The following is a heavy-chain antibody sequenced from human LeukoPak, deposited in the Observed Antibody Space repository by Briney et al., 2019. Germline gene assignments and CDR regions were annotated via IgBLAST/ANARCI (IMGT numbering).Heavy chain of an antibody. D-gene: IGHD1-26*01. J-gene: IGHJ4*02. CDR2: INPSGGST. CDR1: GYTFTSYY. V-gene: IGHV1-46*01. CDR3: ARDRRAVGDTTGYFDY. Sequence: ASVKVSCKASGYTFTSYYMHWVRQAPGQGLEWMGIINPSGGSTSYAQKFQGRVTMTRDTSTSTVYMELSSLRSEDTAVYYCARDRRAVGDTTGYFDYWGQGTLVTVSS.